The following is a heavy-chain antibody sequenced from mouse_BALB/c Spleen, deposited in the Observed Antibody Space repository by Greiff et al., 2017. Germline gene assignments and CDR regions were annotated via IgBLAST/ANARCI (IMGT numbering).Heavy chain of an antibody. CDR1: GFSLTSYG. CDR3: ARETYYRFAY. D-gene: IGHD2-12*01. J-gene: IGHJ3*01. Sequence: VQVVESGPGLVAPSQSLSITCTVSGFSLTSYGVHWVRQPPGKGLEWLGVIWAGGSTNYNSALMSRLSISKDNSKSQVFLKMNSLQTDDTAMYYCARETYYRFAYWGQGTLVTVSA. CDR2: IWAGGST. V-gene: IGHV2-9*02.